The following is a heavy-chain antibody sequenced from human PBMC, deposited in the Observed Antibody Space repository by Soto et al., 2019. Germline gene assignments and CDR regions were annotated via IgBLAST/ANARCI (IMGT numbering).Heavy chain of an antibody. CDR3: ARISAAGDDAFDI. CDR1: GFTFSSYW. V-gene: IGHV3-7*03. Sequence: GGSLRFSCAASGFTFSSYWMSWVRQAPGKGLEWVANIKQDGSEKYYVDSVKGRFAISRDNAKNSLYLQMNSLRAEDTAVYYCARISAAGDDAFDIWGQGTMVTVSS. J-gene: IGHJ3*02. D-gene: IGHD6-13*01. CDR2: IKQDGSEK.